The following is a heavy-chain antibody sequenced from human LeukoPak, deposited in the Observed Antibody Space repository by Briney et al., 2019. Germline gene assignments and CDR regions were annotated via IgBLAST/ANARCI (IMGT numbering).Heavy chain of an antibody. CDR3: ARGRFRWELEIRDFDY. V-gene: IGHV1-8*01. Sequence: GASVTVSCTASGYTFTSYDINWVRQATGQGLEWMGWMNPNSGNTGYAQKFQGRVTMTRDTSISTAYMELSSLRSEDTAVYYCARGRFRWELEIRDFDYWGQGTLVTVSS. J-gene: IGHJ4*02. CDR1: GYTFTSYD. D-gene: IGHD1-26*01. CDR2: MNPNSGNT.